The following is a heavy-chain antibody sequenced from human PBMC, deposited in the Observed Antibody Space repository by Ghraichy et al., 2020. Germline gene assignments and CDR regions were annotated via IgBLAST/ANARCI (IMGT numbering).Heavy chain of an antibody. CDR2: IKQDGSEK. V-gene: IGHV3-7*01. CDR3: ARGGAVASY. Sequence: GALRLSCVASGFTFSSYWMSWFRQAPGKGPEWVANIKQDGSEKYYVDSVKGRFTISRDNAKNSLYLQMNSLRGEDTAVYYCARGGAVASYWGQGTLVTVSS. CDR1: GFTFSSYW. D-gene: IGHD6-19*01. J-gene: IGHJ4*02.